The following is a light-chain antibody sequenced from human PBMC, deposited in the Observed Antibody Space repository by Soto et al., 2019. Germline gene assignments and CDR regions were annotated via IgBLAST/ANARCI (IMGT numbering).Light chain of an antibody. Sequence: SYELTQPPSLSVSPGQTASITCSGDKLGDKYACWYQQKPGQYPVLLIYQDSKRPSGIPERFSGSNSGNTATLTISGTQAMDEADYYCQAWDTSTVVFGGGTKVTVL. J-gene: IGLJ2*01. V-gene: IGLV3-1*01. CDR2: QDS. CDR1: KLGDKY. CDR3: QAWDTSTVV.